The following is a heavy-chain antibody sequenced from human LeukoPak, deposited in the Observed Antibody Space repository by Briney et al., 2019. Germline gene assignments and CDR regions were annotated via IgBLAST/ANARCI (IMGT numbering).Heavy chain of an antibody. D-gene: IGHD6-13*01. V-gene: IGHV3-30*02. CDR1: GFTFSSYG. J-gene: IGHJ4*02. Sequence: GGSLRLSCAASGFTFSSYGMHWVRQAPGKGLEWVAFVRYDGSNKYYTDSVKGRFTISRDNSKNTLYLQMNSLRAEDTAVYYCAKEHHDLVIAATSAGYYFDYWGQGTLVTVSS. CDR2: VRYDGSNK. CDR3: AKEHHDLVIAATSAGYYFDY.